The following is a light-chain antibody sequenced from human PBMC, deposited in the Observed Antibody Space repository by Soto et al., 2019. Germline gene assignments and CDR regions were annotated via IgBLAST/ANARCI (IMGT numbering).Light chain of an antibody. J-gene: IGKJ1*01. Sequence: DIVLTQTPLSLVVTLGQPASISCKSSQSLAFRDGNIYLNWLQQRPVQPPRLLIYKTSNRFSGVPNRFSGTGAVTEFTLKISKVEADDVGVYYCVEAALLPHAFGQGTKVEIK. CDR2: KTS. CDR3: VEAALLPHA. CDR1: QSLAFRDGNIY. V-gene: IGKV2-24*01.